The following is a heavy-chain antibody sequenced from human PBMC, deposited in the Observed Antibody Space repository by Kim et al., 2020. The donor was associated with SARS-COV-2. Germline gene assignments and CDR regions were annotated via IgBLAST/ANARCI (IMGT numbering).Heavy chain of an antibody. Sequence: GGSLRLSCAASGFTFSSYGMHWVRQAPGKGLEWVAVISYDGSNKYYADSVKGRFTISRDNSKNTLYLQMNSLRAEDTAVYYCAKDGGSGRRYFDLWGRGTLVTVSS. CDR1: GFTFSSYG. V-gene: IGHV3-30*18. CDR3: AKDGGSGRRYFDL. J-gene: IGHJ2*01. D-gene: IGHD3-10*01. CDR2: ISYDGSNK.